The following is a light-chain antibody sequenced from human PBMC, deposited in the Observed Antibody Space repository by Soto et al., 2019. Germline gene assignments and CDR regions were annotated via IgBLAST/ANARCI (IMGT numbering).Light chain of an antibody. CDR2: DAS. CDR3: QQYYNWPRMYT. J-gene: IGKJ2*01. Sequence: EVVMTQSPATLSVSPGERATLSCRASQSVSSNLAWYQQKPGQAPRLLIYDASTRATGIPARFSGSGSGTEFTLTISSLQSEDFAVYYCQQYYNWPRMYTFGQGTKLEIK. V-gene: IGKV3-15*01. CDR1: QSVSSN.